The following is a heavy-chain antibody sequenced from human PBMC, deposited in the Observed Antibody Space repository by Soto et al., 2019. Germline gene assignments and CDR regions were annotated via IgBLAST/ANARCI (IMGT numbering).Heavy chain of an antibody. V-gene: IGHV1-18*01. D-gene: IGHD6-19*01. J-gene: IGHJ6*02. CDR1: GYTFTSYG. CDR3: ARDPPRYSSGWYSNYYYYGMDV. Sequence: QVQLVQSGAEVKKPGASVKVSCKASGYTFTSYGISWVRQAPGQGLEWMGWISAYNGNTNYAQKLQGRVTMTTATSTSTAYMELRSMRSDDTAVYYCARDPPRYSSGWYSNYYYYGMDVWGQGTTVTVSS. CDR2: ISAYNGNT.